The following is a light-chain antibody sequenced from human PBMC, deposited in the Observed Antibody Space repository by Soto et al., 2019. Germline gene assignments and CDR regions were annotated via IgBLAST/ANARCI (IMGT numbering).Light chain of an antibody. J-gene: IGKJ1*01. CDR2: GAS. CDR3: QQYGSSPRT. V-gene: IGKV3-20*01. Sequence: DIVLTQSPGTLSLSPGERATLSCRASQSVSSSYLAWYQQKPGQTPRLLISGASSRATGIPERFSGSGSGTDFTLTISRLEPEDFAVYYCQQYGSSPRTFGQGTKVEIK. CDR1: QSVSSSY.